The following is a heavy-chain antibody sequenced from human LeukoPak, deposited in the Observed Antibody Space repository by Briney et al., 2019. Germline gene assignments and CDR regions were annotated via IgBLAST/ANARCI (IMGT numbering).Heavy chain of an antibody. V-gene: IGHV4-34*01. Sequence: SETLSLTCAVYGGSFSGYYWSWIRQPPGKGLEWIGEINHSGSTNYNPSLKSRVTISVDTSKNQFSLKLSSVTAADTAVYYCARGLGEMASIPGYWGQGTLVTVSS. D-gene: IGHD5-24*01. J-gene: IGHJ4*02. CDR1: GGSFSGYY. CDR2: INHSGST. CDR3: ARGLGEMASIPGY.